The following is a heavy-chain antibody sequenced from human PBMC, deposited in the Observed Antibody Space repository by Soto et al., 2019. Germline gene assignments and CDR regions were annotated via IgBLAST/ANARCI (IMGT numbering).Heavy chain of an antibody. CDR1: GYTFTTSG. Sequence: QVQLVQSGPEVKKPGASVKVSCEASGYTFTTSGISWVRQAPGQGLEWMGWISTYNGDTNSAQKFQGRVTMTADTYTCTAYMELMSLKSDDTAVYYCARQGSWPYYYYGLDVWGQGTTVTVSS. J-gene: IGHJ6*02. D-gene: IGHD1-26*01. CDR2: ISTYNGDT. V-gene: IGHV1-18*01. CDR3: ARQGSWPYYYYGLDV.